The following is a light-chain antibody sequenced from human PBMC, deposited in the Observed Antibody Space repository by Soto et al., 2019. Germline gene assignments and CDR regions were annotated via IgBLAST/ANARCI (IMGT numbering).Light chain of an antibody. CDR2: KAS. J-gene: IGKJ5*01. Sequence: DIQMTQSPSTLSASVGERVTITCRASQSISAWLAWYQQKPGKAPKLLIYKASNVESGVLSRFSGSGSGTEFTLTISSLQPDDFATYYCQQYHSYPLTFCQGTRLEIK. CDR3: QQYHSYPLT. V-gene: IGKV1-5*03. CDR1: QSISAW.